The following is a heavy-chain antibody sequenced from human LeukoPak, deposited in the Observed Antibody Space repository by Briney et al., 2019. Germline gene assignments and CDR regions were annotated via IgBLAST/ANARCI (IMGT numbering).Heavy chain of an antibody. CDR2: VSGSGNSA. D-gene: IGHD1-1*01. J-gene: IGHJ4*02. CDR1: GFTFRSYA. CDR3: AKGATGEGTYFFDY. V-gene: IGHV3-23*01. Sequence: GGSLRLSCAASGFTFRSYAMSWVRQAPGKGLEWISTVSGSGNSAYYTNSLRGRFTISRDNSKNTLYLRMVNLRAGDTAVYYCAKGATGEGTYFFDYWGQGILVTVSS.